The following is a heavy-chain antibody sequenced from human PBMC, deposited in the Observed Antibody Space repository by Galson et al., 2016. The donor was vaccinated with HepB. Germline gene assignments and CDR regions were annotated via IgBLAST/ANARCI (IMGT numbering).Heavy chain of an antibody. J-gene: IGHJ4*02. CDR1: GYIFNSYW. D-gene: IGHD4-17*01. Sequence: QSGAEVKKPGESLTISCTGSGYIFNSYWIGWVRQMPGKGLEWMGIIFPRDFDTRYRPSFQGRVTISADMSLSTAYLQWNSLKASDTAIYYCARQGDDYGLAYWGQGALVTVSS. V-gene: IGHV5-51*01. CDR3: ARQGDDYGLAY. CDR2: IFPRDFDT.